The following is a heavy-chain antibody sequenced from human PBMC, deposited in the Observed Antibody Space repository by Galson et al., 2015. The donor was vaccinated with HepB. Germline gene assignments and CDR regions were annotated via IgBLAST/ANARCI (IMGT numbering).Heavy chain of an antibody. CDR1: GYTLTELS. CDR2: FDPEDGET. CDR3: ATKYSSSWYRGKDVDY. D-gene: IGHD6-13*01. J-gene: IGHJ4*02. V-gene: IGHV1-24*01. Sequence: SVKVSCKVSGYTLTELSMHWVRQAPGKGLEWMGGFDPEDGETIYAQKFQGRVTMTEDTSTDTAYMELSSLRSEDTAVYYCATKYSSSWYRGKDVDYWGQGTLVTVSS.